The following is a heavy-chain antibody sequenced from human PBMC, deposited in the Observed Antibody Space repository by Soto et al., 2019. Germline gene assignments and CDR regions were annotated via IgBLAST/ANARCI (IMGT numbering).Heavy chain of an antibody. CDR2: INPNSGDT. Sequence: GASVKVSCKASGYIFTGYYMHWVRQAPGQGLEWMGRINPNSGDTNYAQKFQGRVTMTRDTSTSTAYMEQSRLRSDDTAVYYCATSRIIIAVAVVTQYYFYFCGHGTPVTVSS. D-gene: IGHD6-19*01. CDR3: ATSRIIIAVAVVTQYYFYF. J-gene: IGHJ4*01. CDR1: GYIFTGYY. V-gene: IGHV1-2*02.